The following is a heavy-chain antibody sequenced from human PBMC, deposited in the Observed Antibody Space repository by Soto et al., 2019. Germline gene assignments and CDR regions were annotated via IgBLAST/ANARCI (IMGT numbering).Heavy chain of an antibody. V-gene: IGHV3-23*01. Sequence: AQLLESGGELIQPGGSLRLSCAASGFTYSSHGMSWVRQAPGKGLEWIAGLSRGGGSTYYADSVKGRFTLSRDNSKNTLDLIMNSLRVEDTALYYCARDGQYRTDGFDIWGQGTMVTVSS. D-gene: IGHD5-12*01. CDR3: ARDGQYRTDGFDI. CDR1: GFTYSSHG. CDR2: LSRGGGST. J-gene: IGHJ3*02.